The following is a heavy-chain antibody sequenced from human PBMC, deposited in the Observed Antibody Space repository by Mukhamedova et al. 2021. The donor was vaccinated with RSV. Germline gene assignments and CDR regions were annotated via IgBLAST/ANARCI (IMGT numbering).Heavy chain of an antibody. CDR2: IWFDGSNK. J-gene: IGHJ4*02. Sequence: GKGLEWVAVIWFDGSNKYYAVSVEGRFTISRDNSKNTLYLQMNSLRGEDTAVYYCARGLVVGGQYFDYWGQGTLVTVSS. V-gene: IGHV3-33*01. CDR3: ARGLVVGGQYFDY.